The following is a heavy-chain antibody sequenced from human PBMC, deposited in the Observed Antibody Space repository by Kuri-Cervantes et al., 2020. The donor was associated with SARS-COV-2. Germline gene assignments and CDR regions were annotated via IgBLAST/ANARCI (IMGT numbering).Heavy chain of an antibody. CDR1: GFTFSSYG. D-gene: IGHD2-15*01. V-gene: IGHV3-30*02. J-gene: IGHJ3*02. Sequence: GSLRLSCAASGFTFSSYGMHWVRQAPGKGLEWVAFIRYDGSNKYYADSVKGRFTISRDNSKNTLYLQMNSLRAEDTAVYYCAKVDYCSGGSCYQGGAFDIWGQGTMVTVSS. CDR2: IRYDGSNK. CDR3: AKVDYCSGGSCYQGGAFDI.